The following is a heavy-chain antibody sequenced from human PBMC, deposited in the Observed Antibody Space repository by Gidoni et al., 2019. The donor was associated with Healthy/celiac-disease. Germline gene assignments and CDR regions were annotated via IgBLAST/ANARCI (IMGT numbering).Heavy chain of an antibody. J-gene: IGHJ4*02. CDR1: GGTFSSYA. Sequence: QLVQSGAEVKKPGSSAKVACKASGGTFSSYAIRWVRQAPGHGLEWMGGIISIFGTANNAQKFQCRVTITADESTSTAYMELSSLRSEDTAVYYCARGGVGCSSTSCYLYYFDYWGQGTLVTVSS. D-gene: IGHD2-2*01. CDR2: IISIFGTA. CDR3: ARGGVGCSSTSCYLYYFDY. V-gene: IGHV1-69*01.